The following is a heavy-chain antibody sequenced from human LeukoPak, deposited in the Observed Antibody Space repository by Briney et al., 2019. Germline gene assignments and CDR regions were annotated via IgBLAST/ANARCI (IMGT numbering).Heavy chain of an antibody. D-gene: IGHD3-22*01. V-gene: IGHV3-30-3*01. CDR3: AREYYDSSGAYFDY. J-gene: IGHJ4*02. CDR1: GFTFSSYA. Sequence: PRRSLRLSCAASGFTFSSYAMHWVRQAPGKGLEWVAVISYDGSNKYYADSVKGRFTISRDNSKNTLYLQMNSLRAEDTAVYYCAREYYDSSGAYFDYWGQGTLVTVPS. CDR2: ISYDGSNK.